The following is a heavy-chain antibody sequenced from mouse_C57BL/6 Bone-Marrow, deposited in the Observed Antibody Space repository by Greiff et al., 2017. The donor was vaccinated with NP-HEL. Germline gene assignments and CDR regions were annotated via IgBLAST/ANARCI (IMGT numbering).Heavy chain of an antibody. J-gene: IGHJ4*01. D-gene: IGHD1-1*01. CDR2: IHPNSGST. V-gene: IGHV1-64*01. CDR3: AVYYYGSSRYYYAMDY. CDR1: GYTFTSYW. Sequence: VQLQQSGAELVKPGASVKLSCKASGYTFTSYWMHWVKQRPGQGLEWIGMIHPNSGSTNYNEKFKSKATLTVDKSSSTAYMQLSSLTSEDSAVYYCAVYYYGSSRYYYAMDYWGQGTSVTVSS.